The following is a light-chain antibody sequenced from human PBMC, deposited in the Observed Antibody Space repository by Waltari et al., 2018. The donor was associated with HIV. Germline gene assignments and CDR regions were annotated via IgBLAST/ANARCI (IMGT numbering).Light chain of an antibody. CDR3: QSFDSSLTTSGVI. Sequence: QSVLTQPPSVSGAPGQRVTISCTGSSSNIGAGYDVHWYQQLPGTAPKLLIYVNINRPSGVPDRVSGSKSGSAASLAITGLQAEDEAHYYCQSFDSSLTTSGVIFGGGTKLTVL. CDR1: SSNIGAGYD. J-gene: IGLJ2*01. V-gene: IGLV1-40*01. CDR2: VNI.